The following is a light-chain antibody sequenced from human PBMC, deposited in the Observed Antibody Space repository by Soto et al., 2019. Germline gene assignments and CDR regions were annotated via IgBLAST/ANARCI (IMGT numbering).Light chain of an antibody. J-gene: IGKJ1*01. V-gene: IGKV1-33*01. CDR1: QDISNY. CDR3: QQYDNLHPT. Sequence: DIQMTQSPSSLSASVGDRVTITCQASQDISNYLKRYQQKPGKAPKLLIYDASNLETGVPSRFSGSGSGTDFTFTISSLQPEDIATYYCQQYDNLHPTFGQGTKVEIK. CDR2: DAS.